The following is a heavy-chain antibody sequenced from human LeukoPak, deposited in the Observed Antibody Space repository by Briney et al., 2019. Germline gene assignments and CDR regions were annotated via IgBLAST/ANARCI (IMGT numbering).Heavy chain of an antibody. Sequence: GESLKISCKGSGYRFTSYWIGWVRQMPGKGLEWMGIIYPGDSDTRDSPSFQGQVAISADKSISTVYLQWSSLKASDTAMYYCARQIRILDAFDIWGQGTMVTVSS. D-gene: IGHD3-3*01. CDR3: ARQIRILDAFDI. J-gene: IGHJ3*02. CDR2: IYPGDSDT. CDR1: GYRFTSYW. V-gene: IGHV5-51*01.